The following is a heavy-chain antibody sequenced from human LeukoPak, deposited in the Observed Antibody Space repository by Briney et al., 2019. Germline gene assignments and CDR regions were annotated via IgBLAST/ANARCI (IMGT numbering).Heavy chain of an antibody. CDR3: AREAATAARPDY. D-gene: IGHD6-25*01. CDR1: GFTFNIYS. Sequence: GGSLRLSCVASGFTFNIYSTHWVRQAPGKGLEWVAFISYDGTNKYYADSVKGRFTISRDNSKNTLYLQMNSLRLEGTAVYYCAREAATAARPDYWGQGTLVTVSS. CDR2: ISYDGTNK. V-gene: IGHV3-30*04. J-gene: IGHJ4*02.